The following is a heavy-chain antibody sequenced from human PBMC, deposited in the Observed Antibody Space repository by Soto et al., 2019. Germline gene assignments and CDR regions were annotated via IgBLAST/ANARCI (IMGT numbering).Heavy chain of an antibody. CDR1: GGTFNSYA. D-gene: IGHD1-1*01. Sequence: SVKVSCKASGGTFNSYAIDWVRQAPGQGLEWMGGIIPIFGTTNYAQKLQGRVKLTADESARTAYMELSTLRSEDTAVYYCARGTVTGSEYNYYYYGMDVWGQGTTVTVSS. V-gene: IGHV1-69*13. J-gene: IGHJ6*02. CDR2: IIPIFGTT. CDR3: ARGTVTGSEYNYYYYGMDV.